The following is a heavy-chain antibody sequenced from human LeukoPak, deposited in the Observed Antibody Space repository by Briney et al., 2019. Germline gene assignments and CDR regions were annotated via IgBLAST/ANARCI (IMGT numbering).Heavy chain of an antibody. J-gene: IGHJ4*02. CDR3: ALPRVPAAIGVGLIAAAGIY. V-gene: IGHV3-30*04. CDR1: GFTFSSYA. CDR2: ISYDGSNK. Sequence: PGRSLRLSCAASGFTFSSYAMHWVRQAPGKGLEWVAVISYDGSNKYYADSVKGRFTISRDNSKNTLYLQMNSLRAEDTAVYYCALPRVPAAIGVGLIAAAGIYWGQGTLVTVSS. D-gene: IGHD6-13*01.